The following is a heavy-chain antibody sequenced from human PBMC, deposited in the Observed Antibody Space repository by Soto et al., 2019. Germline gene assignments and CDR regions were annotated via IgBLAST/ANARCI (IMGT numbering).Heavy chain of an antibody. J-gene: IGHJ4*02. V-gene: IGHV4-31*03. Sequence: PXETLSLSCTVSGGTLSSGGLSWSWIRQHPGKGLEWIGYIYYGGSTYYNPSIKRRTTISVDTSKNQFSLKMSSVTAADTAVYYCSRAGSSLHNFDYWGQGTLVTVSS. CDR3: SRAGSSLHNFDY. CDR2: IYYGGST. CDR1: GGTLSSGGLS. D-gene: IGHD6-13*01.